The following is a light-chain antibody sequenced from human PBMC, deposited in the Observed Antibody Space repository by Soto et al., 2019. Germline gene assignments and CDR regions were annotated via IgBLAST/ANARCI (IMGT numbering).Light chain of an antibody. Sequence: DIQMTQSPSSLSASVGDRVTITCQASQDISNYLNWYQQKPGNAPKLLIYDASNLETGVPSRFSGGGSATYFTFTISSMQPEPIAKYYCQQYDNLPLTFGGGTKVDIK. CDR1: QDISNY. CDR3: QQYDNLPLT. CDR2: DAS. J-gene: IGKJ4*01. V-gene: IGKV1-33*01.